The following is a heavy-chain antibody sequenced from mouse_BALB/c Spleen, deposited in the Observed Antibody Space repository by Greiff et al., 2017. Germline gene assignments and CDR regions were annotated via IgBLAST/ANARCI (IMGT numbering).Heavy chain of an antibody. CDR2: INPSNGGT. CDR1: GYTFTSSY. D-gene: IGHD1-1*01. V-gene: IGHV1S81*02. J-gene: IGHJ2*01. CDR3: TRGSGSLDY. Sequence: QVQLKQPGAELVKPGASVKLSCKASGYTFTSSYMYWVKQRPGQGLEWIGGINPSNGGTNFNEKFKSKATLTVDKSSSTAYMQLSSLTSEDSAVYYCTRGSGSLDYWGQGTTLTVAS.